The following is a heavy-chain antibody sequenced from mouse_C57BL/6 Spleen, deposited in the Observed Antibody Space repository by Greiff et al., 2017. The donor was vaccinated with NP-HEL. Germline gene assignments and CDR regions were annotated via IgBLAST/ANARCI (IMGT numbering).Heavy chain of an antibody. V-gene: IGHV5-4*03. Sequence: DVMLVESGGGLVKPGGSLKLSCAASGFTFSSYAMSWVRQTPEKRLEWVATISDGGSYTYYPDNVKGRFTISRDNAKNNLYLQMSHLKSEDTAMYYWARDRQYGSSGFDYWGQGTTLTVSS. CDR3: ARDRQYGSSGFDY. J-gene: IGHJ2*01. CDR2: ISDGGSYT. D-gene: IGHD1-1*01. CDR1: GFTFSSYA.